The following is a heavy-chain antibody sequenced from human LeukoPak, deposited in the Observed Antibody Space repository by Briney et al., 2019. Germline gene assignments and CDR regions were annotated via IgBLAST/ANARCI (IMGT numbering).Heavy chain of an antibody. CDR3: ARDRGAGNPPDY. CDR1: GFTFSSYW. Sequence: PGGSLRLSCVASGFTFSSYWMHWLRQAPGKGLVWVSRINHDGSSTTYADSVKGRFTISRDNAKNTLYLQMNSLRAEDTAVYYCARDRGAGNPPDYWGQGTLVSVSS. CDR2: INHDGSST. D-gene: IGHD3-10*01. V-gene: IGHV3-74*01. J-gene: IGHJ4*02.